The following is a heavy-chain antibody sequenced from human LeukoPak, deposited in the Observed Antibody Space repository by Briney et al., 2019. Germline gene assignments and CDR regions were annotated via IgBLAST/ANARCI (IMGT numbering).Heavy chain of an antibody. CDR1: GGTFSSYA. J-gene: IGHJ5*02. CDR3: AREVVVAATYNRFDP. D-gene: IGHD2-15*01. V-gene: IGHV1-69*01. Sequence: GSSVKVSCKASGGTFSSYAISWVRQAPGQGLKWMGGIIPIFGTANYAQKFQGRVTITADESTSTAYMELSSLRSEDTAVYYCAREVVVAATYNRFDPWGQGTLVTVSS. CDR2: IIPIFGTA.